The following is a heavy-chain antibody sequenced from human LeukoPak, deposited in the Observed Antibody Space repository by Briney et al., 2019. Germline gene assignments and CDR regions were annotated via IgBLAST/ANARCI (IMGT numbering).Heavy chain of an antibody. Sequence: GRSLRLSCASTGFTFGSYGMQWVREAPGKGLERVAVIWYDGSNKYYADSVKGRFTISRDNSENTLYLKMNSLRAEDTAVYYCAKDFHKYYYGSGSYGVDYWGQGTLVTVSS. V-gene: IGHV3-33*06. CDR3: AKDFHKYYYGSGSYGVDY. J-gene: IGHJ4*02. CDR1: GFTFGSYG. D-gene: IGHD3-10*01. CDR2: IWYDGSNK.